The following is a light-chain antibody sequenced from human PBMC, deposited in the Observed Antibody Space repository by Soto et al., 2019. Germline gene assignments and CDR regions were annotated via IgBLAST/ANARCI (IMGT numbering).Light chain of an antibody. CDR2: DAS. CDR3: QQLRSYTST. V-gene: IGKV1-39*01. CDR1: QSISSY. Sequence: DIQRTQSPSSLSAPVGHRVTITCWASQSISSYLNWYQQKKGKAPKLLICDASTLYSGVPSRFSGSGSGTDGTITISGLKNEDGAAYDCQQLRSYTSTFGGGTKVDIK. J-gene: IGKJ4*01.